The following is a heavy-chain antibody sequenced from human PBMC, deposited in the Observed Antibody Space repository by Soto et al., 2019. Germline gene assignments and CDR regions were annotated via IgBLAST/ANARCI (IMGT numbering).Heavy chain of an antibody. CDR2: ISSSSSYI. D-gene: IGHD1-26*01. CDR1: GFTFSSYS. V-gene: IGHV3-21*01. J-gene: IGHJ3*02. Sequence: EVQLVESGGGLVKPGGSLRLSCAASGFTFSSYSMNWVRQAPGKGLEWVSSISSSSSYIYYADSVKGRFTIYRDNAKNSLYLQINSLRAEDTAVYYCARGLVGATPYAFDIWGQGTMVTVSS. CDR3: ARGLVGATPYAFDI.